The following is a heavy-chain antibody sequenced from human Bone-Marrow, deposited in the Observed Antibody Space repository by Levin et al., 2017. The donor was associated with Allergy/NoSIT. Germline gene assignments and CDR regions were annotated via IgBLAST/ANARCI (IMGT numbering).Heavy chain of an antibody. J-gene: IGHJ6*02. CDR2: IYYSGST. V-gene: IGHV4-39*07. D-gene: IGHD5-18*01. CDR1: GGSISSSSYY. Sequence: SETLSLTCTVSGGSISSSSYYWGWIRQPPGKGLEWIGSIYYSGSTYYNPSLKSRVTISVDTSKNQFSLKLSSVTAADTAGYYCARGGSGYSYGYCGSPPASGGGASYYYYGMDVWGQGTTVTVSS. CDR3: ARGGSGYSYGYCGSPPASGGGASYYYYGMDV.